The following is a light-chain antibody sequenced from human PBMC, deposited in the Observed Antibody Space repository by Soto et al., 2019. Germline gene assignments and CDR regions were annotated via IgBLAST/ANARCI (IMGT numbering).Light chain of an antibody. Sequence: QSVLTQPPSASGTPGQRVTISCSGSSSNIGSNTINWYQQLPGTAPKLLIYSNNQRPSGVPDRFSGSKSGTSASLANIGLQSEDAADYYCAGWDDSLNGVIFGGGTQLTVL. CDR3: AGWDDSLNGVI. V-gene: IGLV1-44*01. CDR1: SSNIGSNT. CDR2: SNN. J-gene: IGLJ2*01.